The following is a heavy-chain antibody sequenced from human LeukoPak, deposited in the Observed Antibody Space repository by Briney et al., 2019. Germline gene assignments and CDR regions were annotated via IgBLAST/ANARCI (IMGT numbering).Heavy chain of an antibody. D-gene: IGHD6-19*01. Sequence: SETLSLTCTVSGGSISSSNFYWGWIRQPAGKGLEWIGRIYTSGSTNYNPSLKSRVTISVDTSKNQFSLKLSSVTAADTAVYYCARDVRISSGWYRDNWFDPWGQGTLVTVSS. CDR1: GGSISSSNFY. CDR2: IYTSGST. V-gene: IGHV4-61*02. J-gene: IGHJ5*02. CDR3: ARDVRISSGWYRDNWFDP.